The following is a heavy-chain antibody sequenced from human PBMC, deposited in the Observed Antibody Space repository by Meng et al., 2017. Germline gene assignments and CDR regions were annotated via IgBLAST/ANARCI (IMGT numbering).Heavy chain of an antibody. CDR3: ARLARYCSGGSCYYYYGMDV. J-gene: IGHJ6*02. V-gene: IGHV1-2*06. CDR2: INPNSGGT. CDR1: GYTFTGYY. Sequence: ASVKVSCKASGYTFTGYYMHWVRQAPGQGLEWMGRINPNSGGTNYAQKFQGRVTMTRDTSISTAYMELRSLRSDDTAVYYCARLARYCSGGSCYYYYGMDVWGQGTTVTVSS. D-gene: IGHD2-15*01.